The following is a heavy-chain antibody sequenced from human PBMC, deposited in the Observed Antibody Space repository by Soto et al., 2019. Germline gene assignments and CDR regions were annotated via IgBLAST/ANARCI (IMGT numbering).Heavy chain of an antibody. D-gene: IGHD4-17*01. CDR2: IDWDDDK. CDR1: GFSLSTSGMC. V-gene: IGHV2-70*11. J-gene: IGHJ5*02. Sequence: GSGPTLVNPTQTLTLTCTFSGFSLSTSGMCVSWIRQPPGKALEWLARIDWDDDKYYSTSLKTRLTISKDTSKNQVVLTMTNMDPVDTATYYCAREASPSTVTTGGFQGFDPWGQGTLVTVSS. CDR3: AREASPSTVTTGGFQGFDP.